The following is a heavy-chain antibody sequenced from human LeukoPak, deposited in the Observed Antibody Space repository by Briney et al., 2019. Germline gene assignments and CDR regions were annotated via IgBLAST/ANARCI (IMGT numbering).Heavy chain of an antibody. J-gene: IGHJ4*02. CDR2: IYSGGST. CDR3: VRDGLGTSPYDC. CDR1: GFTVSSNY. V-gene: IGHV3-53*01. Sequence: PGGSLRLSCAASGFTVSSNYMSWVRQAPGKGLEWVSVIYSGGSTYYADSVKGRFTIARDNAKNSVSLQMNSLRDEDTAVYYCVRDGLGTSPYDCWGQGTLVIVSS. D-gene: IGHD7-27*01.